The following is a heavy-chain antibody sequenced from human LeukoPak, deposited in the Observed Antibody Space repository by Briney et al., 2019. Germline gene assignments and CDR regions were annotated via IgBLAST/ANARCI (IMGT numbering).Heavy chain of an antibody. CDR2: IKEDGSEK. Sequence: SGGSLRLSCAATGFSFSSYWMSWVRQAPGKGLEWVANIKEDGSEKYYVDSVKGRFTISRDNAKNSLYLQMNSLRAEDTAVYYCARGPAYFDYWGQGALVTVSS. V-gene: IGHV3-7*01. J-gene: IGHJ4*02. CDR3: ARGPAYFDY. CDR1: GFSFSSYW.